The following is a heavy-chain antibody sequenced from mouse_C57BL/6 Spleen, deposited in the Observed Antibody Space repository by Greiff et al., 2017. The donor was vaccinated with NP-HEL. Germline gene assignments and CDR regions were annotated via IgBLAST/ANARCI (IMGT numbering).Heavy chain of an antibody. Sequence: EVKLMESGGGLVKPGGSLKLSCAASGFTFSSYAMSWVRQTPEKRLEWVATISDGGSYTYYPDNVKGRFTISRDNAKNNLYLQMSHLKSEDTAMYYCARDYYDYPWFAYWGQGTLVTVSA. CDR1: GFTFSSYA. CDR2: ISDGGSYT. CDR3: ARDYYDYPWFAY. D-gene: IGHD2-4*01. V-gene: IGHV5-4*01. J-gene: IGHJ3*01.